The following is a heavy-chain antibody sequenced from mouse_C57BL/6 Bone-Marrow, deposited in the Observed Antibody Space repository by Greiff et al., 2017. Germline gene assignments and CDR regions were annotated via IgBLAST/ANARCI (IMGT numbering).Heavy chain of an antibody. V-gene: IGHV14-2*01. D-gene: IGHD1-1*01. CDR1: GFNIKDYY. J-gene: IGHJ2*01. CDR3: TRSLIYYGTNY. Sequence: VQLQQSGAELVKPGASVKLSCTASGFNIKDYYIHWVKQRTEQGLEWIGRIDPEDGETKYAPKFQDKATIPADPSSNTAYLHLSSLTSEDTAVYYCTRSLIYYGTNYWGQGTTLTVSS. CDR2: IDPEDGET.